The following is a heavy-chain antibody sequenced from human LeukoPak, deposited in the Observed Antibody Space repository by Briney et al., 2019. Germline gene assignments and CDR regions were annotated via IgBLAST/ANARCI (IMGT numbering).Heavy chain of an antibody. CDR1: GYTFTGYY. Sequence: SVKVSCKASGYTFTGYYMHWVRQAPGQGLEWMGWIIPILGIANYAQKFQGRVTITADKSTSTAYMELSSLRSEDTAVYYCTREISSSWPPFDPWGQGTLVTVSS. CDR2: IIPILGIA. D-gene: IGHD6-13*01. CDR3: TREISSSWPPFDP. J-gene: IGHJ5*02. V-gene: IGHV1-69*10.